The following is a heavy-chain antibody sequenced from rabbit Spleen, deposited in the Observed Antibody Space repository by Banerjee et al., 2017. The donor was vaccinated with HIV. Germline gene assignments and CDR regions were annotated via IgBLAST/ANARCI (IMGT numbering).Heavy chain of an antibody. CDR2: IGAGVSYTT. V-gene: IGHV1S40*01. CDR1: GFSFTYSDY. J-gene: IGHJ6*01. CDR3: ARDTGSSFSSYGMDL. D-gene: IGHD8-1*01. Sequence: QSLEESGGDLVKPGASLTLTCTASGFSFTYSDYMCWVRQPPGKGLEWIACIGAGVSYTTYYATWAKGRFTISKTSSTTVTLQMTSLTAADTATYFCARDTGSSFSSYGMDLWGPGTLVTVS.